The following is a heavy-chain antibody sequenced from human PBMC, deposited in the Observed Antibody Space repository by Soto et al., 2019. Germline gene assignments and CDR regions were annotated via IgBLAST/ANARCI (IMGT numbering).Heavy chain of an antibody. J-gene: IGHJ6*02. D-gene: IGHD1-1*01. V-gene: IGHV1-69*13. CDR1: GRTFSSYA. CDR2: IIPIFGTA. Sequence: GASVKVSCKASGRTFSSYAISWVRQAPGQGLEWMGGIIPIFGTANYAQKFQGRVTITADESTSTAYMELSSLRSEDTAVYYCAIQLELTTYYYYYGMDVWGQGTTVTVSS. CDR3: AIQLELTTYYYYYGMDV.